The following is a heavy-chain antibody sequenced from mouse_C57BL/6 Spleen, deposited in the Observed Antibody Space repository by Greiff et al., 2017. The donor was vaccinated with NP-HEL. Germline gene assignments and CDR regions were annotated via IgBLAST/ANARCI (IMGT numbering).Heavy chain of an antibody. J-gene: IGHJ2*01. Sequence: EVKLVESGPGLVKPSQSLSLTCSVTGYSITSGYYWNWIRQFPGNKLEWMGYISYDGSNNYNPSLKNRISITRDTSKNQFFLKLMSVTTEDTATYYCAREGAVGLDYWGQGTTLTVSS. V-gene: IGHV3-6*01. CDR3: AREGAVGLDY. CDR1: GYSITSGYY. CDR2: ISYDGSN. D-gene: IGHD3-3*01.